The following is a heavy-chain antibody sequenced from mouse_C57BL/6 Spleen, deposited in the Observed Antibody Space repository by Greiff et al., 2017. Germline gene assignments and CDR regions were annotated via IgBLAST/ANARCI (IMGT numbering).Heavy chain of an antibody. V-gene: IGHV6-3*01. Sequence: EVKLEESGGGLVQPGGSMKLSCVASGFTFSNYWMNWVRQSPEKGLEWVAQIRLKSDNYATHYAESVKGRFTISRDDSKSSVYLQMNNLRAEDTGIYYCTDYYGSREPQYYYAMDYWGQGTSVTVSS. CDR2: IRLKSDNYAT. CDR1: GFTFSNYW. CDR3: TDYYGSREPQYYYAMDY. J-gene: IGHJ4*01. D-gene: IGHD1-1*01.